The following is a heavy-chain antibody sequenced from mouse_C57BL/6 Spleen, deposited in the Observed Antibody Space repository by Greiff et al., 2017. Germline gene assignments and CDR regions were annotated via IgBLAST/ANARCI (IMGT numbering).Heavy chain of an antibody. V-gene: IGHV1-85*01. CDR3: ARWAAQDTKGYFDY. D-gene: IGHD3-2*02. Sequence: QVHVKQSGPELVKPGASVKLSCKASGYTFTSYDINWVKQRPGQGLEWIGWIYPRDGSTKYNEKFKGKATLTVDTSSSTAYMELHSLTSEDSAVYFCARWAAQDTKGYFDYWGQGTTLTVSS. CDR2: IYPRDGST. CDR1: GYTFTSYD. J-gene: IGHJ2*01.